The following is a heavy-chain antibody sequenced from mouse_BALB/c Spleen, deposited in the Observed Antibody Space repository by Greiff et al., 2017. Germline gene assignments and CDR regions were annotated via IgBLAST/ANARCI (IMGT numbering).Heavy chain of an antibody. J-gene: IGHJ1*01. D-gene: IGHD2-14*01. V-gene: IGHV7-3*02. Sequence: EVMLVESGGGLVQPGGSLRLSCATSGFTFTDYYMSWVRQPPGKALEWLGFIRNKANGYTTEYSASVKGLFTISRDNSQSILYLQMNTLRAEDSATYYCARYRYDEYFDVWGAGTTVTVSS. CDR3: ARYRYDEYFDV. CDR2: IRNKANGYTT. CDR1: GFTFTDYY.